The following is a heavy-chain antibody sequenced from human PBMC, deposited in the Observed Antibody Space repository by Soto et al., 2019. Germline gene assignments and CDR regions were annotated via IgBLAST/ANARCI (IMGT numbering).Heavy chain of an antibody. V-gene: IGHV3-21*01. CDR1: GFTFSSYG. J-gene: IGHJ6*02. D-gene: IGHD3-22*01. Sequence: PGGSLRLSCAASGFTFSSYGMHWVRQAPGKGLEWVSSISSSSSYIYYADSVKGRFTISRDNAKNSLYLQMNSLRAEDTAVYYCARYDSSGYYCPYYYYGMDVWGQGTTVTVSS. CDR3: ARYDSSGYYCPYYYYGMDV. CDR2: ISSSSSYI.